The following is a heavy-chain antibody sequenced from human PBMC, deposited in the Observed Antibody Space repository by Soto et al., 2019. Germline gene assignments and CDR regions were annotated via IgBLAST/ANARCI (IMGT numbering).Heavy chain of an antibody. J-gene: IGHJ2*01. D-gene: IGHD4-17*01. CDR3: VKDLRSTAYWHFDL. CDR1: GFTFDDYA. CDR2: ISWNGRSI. V-gene: IGHV3-9*01. Sequence: EAQLVDSGGCLVQPGRSLRLSCAASGFTFDDYAMHWVRRAPGKGLEWVSVISWNGRSIGYADTVRGRFNIYRDYDKKTVYLQMNRLRAEDTALYYCVKDLRSTAYWHFDLGGRGTLVRVSS.